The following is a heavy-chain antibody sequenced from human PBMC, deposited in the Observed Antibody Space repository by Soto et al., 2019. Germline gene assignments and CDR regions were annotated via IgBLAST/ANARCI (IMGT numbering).Heavy chain of an antibody. J-gene: IGHJ6*02. CDR1: GVSFNNNG. CDR3: ARALYYGSGSYSPYGMEV. D-gene: IGHD3-10*01. Sequence: QVQLVQSGAEVKKPGSSVKVSCKTSGVSFNNNGIGWVRQAPGHGLEWMGGVSPPFRTSNYARKFQGRTSSTADASTGTVNMELISLTSEDTAQYYRARALYYGSGSYSPYGMEVWGQWTTVTVSS. V-gene: IGHV1-69*01. CDR2: VSPPFRTS.